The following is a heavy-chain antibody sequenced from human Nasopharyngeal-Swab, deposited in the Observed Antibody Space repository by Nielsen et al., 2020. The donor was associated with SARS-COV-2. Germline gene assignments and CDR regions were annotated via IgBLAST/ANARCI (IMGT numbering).Heavy chain of an antibody. CDR3: ARDPLSSWQAIGNWYFDL. D-gene: IGHD6-13*01. J-gene: IGHJ2*01. CDR2: ISSFSNYI. Sequence: GESLKISCAASGFTFNDYTMNWVRQAPGKGLEWVSSISSFSNYIYYADSVKGRFTLSRDNAKNSLYLQMNSLRVEDTAVYYCARDPLSSWQAIGNWYFDLWGRGTLVTVSS. V-gene: IGHV3-21*01. CDR1: GFTFNDYT.